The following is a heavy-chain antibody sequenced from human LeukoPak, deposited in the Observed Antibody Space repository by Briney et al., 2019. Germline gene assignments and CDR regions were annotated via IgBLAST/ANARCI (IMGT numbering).Heavy chain of an antibody. D-gene: IGHD5-12*01. CDR1: GFTFSNYN. CDR2: ISSDSATK. V-gene: IGHV3-48*01. Sequence: GGSLRLSCAASGFTFSNYNMNWVRQAPGKGLEWVSYISSDSATKYYADSVKGRFTISRDNAKDSLYLQMNSLRAEDTAVYYCARGDSGSKDWGQGTLVTVSS. J-gene: IGHJ4*02. CDR3: ARGDSGSKD.